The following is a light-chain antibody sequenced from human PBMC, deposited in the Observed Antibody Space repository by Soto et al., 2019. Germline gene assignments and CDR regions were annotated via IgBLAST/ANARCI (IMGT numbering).Light chain of an antibody. CDR3: CSYAGSYTLGA. Sequence: QSALTQPRSVSGSPGQSVTISCTGTSSDVGGYNYVSWYQQHPDKAPKLMIYDVTERPSGVPDRFSGSKSGNTASLTISGHRAEDEADYYYCSYAGSYTLGAFGGGTKHTVL. CDR2: DVT. CDR1: SSDVGGYNY. J-gene: IGLJ2*01. V-gene: IGLV2-11*01.